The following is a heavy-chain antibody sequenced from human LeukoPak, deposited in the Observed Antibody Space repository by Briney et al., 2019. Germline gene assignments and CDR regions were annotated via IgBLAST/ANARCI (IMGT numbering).Heavy chain of an antibody. V-gene: IGHV5-51*01. D-gene: IGHD3-16*01. CDR1: GYSFTTYW. CDR2: IYPGDSNI. J-gene: IGHJ4*02. CDR3: ARHDGRGGPFDY. Sequence: GESLKISCEGSGYSFTTYWIAWVRQMPGKGLEWMGIIYPGDSNIRYSPSFQGQVTISADKSINTAYLQWNSLKASDTAMYYCARHDGRGGPFDYWGQGSLVTVSS.